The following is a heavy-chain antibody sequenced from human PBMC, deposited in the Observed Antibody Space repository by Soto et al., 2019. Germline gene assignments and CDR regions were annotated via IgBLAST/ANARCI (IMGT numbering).Heavy chain of an antibody. D-gene: IGHD4-17*01. J-gene: IGHJ1*01. CDR2: FYWDDDK. V-gene: IGHV2-5*02. CDR1: GFSLSTTGVG. Sequence: QITLKESGPTLVKPTQTVTLTCTFSGFSLSTTGVGVGWIRQPPGKALEWLALFYWDDDKHYSPSLKSRLTITKDTSKNQVVLTMTNIDPVDTATYYCAKRRSYGDFHHWGQGTLVTVSS. CDR3: AKRRSYGDFHH.